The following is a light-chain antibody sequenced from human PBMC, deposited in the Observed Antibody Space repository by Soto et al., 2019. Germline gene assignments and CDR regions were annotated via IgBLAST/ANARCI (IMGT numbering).Light chain of an antibody. CDR2: KAS. CDR1: QSISSW. J-gene: IGKJ2*01. V-gene: IGKV1-5*03. Sequence: DIQMTQSPSTLSASVGDRVTITCRASQSISSWLAWYHQKPGKAPKLLIYKASSLESGVPSRFSGSGSGTEFTLTISSLQPDDFATYYCQQDNSYSPYTFGQGTKLAIK. CDR3: QQDNSYSPYT.